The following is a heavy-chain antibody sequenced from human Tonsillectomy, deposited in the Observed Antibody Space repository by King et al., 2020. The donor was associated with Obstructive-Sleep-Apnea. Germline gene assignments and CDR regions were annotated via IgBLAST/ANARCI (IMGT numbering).Heavy chain of an antibody. CDR2: ISTSSSYI. D-gene: IGHD2-15*01. J-gene: IGHJ4*02. Sequence: VQLVESGGGLVKPGGSLRLSCAASGFSFSIYSMIWVRQAPGKGLEWVSSISTSSSYIHYADSMKGRFTISRDDAKNSLFLQMNSLRAEDTAVYYCARLEVVGAYFDYWGQGALVTVSS. CDR1: GFSFSIYS. CDR3: ARLEVVGAYFDY. V-gene: IGHV3-21*01.